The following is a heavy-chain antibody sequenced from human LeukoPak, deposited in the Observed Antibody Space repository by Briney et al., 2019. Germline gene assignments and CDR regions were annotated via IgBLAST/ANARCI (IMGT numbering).Heavy chain of an antibody. CDR1: GFTFSSYS. CDR3: ATGNDILTSFYE. J-gene: IGHJ4*02. D-gene: IGHD3-9*01. CDR2: ISSSSSYI. Sequence: GGSLRLSCAASGFTFSSYSMNWVRQAPGKGLEWVSSISSSSSYIYYADSVKGRFTISRDNAKNSLYLQMNSLRAEDTAVYYCATGNDILTSFYEWGLGTLVTVSS. V-gene: IGHV3-21*01.